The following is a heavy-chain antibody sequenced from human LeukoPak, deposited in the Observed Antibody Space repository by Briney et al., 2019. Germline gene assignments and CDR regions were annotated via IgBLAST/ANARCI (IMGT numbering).Heavy chain of an antibody. CDR3: AKERSGWYAKRTYYFDY. CDR2: INNDGSDT. CDR1: GLTFSSYW. D-gene: IGHD6-19*01. Sequence: GGSQRLSCAASGLTFSSYWMHWVRQAPGKGLVWVARINNDGSDTNYADSVKGRFTISRDNAKNTLYLQMNSLRAEDTAVYYCAKERSGWYAKRTYYFDYWGQGTLVTVSS. V-gene: IGHV3-74*01. J-gene: IGHJ4*02.